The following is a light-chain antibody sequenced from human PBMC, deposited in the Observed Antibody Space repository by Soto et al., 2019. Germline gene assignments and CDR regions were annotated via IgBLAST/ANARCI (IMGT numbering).Light chain of an antibody. J-gene: IGLJ3*02. CDR2: DVT. CDR3: QSYDSGLGTRV. CDR1: SSDVGAYNY. V-gene: IGLV2-14*01. Sequence: QSALTQPASVSGPPGQSITISCTGTSSDVGAYNYVSWYQHHPGKAPRLVIYDVTNRPSGISDRFSGSKSGNTASLAITGLQAEDEADYYCQSYDSGLGTRVFGGGTKLTVL.